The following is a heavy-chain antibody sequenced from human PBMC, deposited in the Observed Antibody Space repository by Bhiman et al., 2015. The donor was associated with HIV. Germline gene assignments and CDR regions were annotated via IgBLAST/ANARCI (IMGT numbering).Heavy chain of an antibody. CDR2: ISVSGNTI. V-gene: IGHV3-48*04. CDR1: GFTFSSYS. J-gene: IGHJ4*02. Sequence: EVQLVESGGGLVQPGGSLRLSCAASGFTFSSYSMNWVRQAPGKGLEWVSYISVSGNTIYYADSVKGRFTISRDNAKSSVYLQMTSLRAADTAVYFCARGPYGSGTSLDYWGQGTLVTVSS. CDR3: ARGPYGSGTSLDY. D-gene: IGHD3-10*01.